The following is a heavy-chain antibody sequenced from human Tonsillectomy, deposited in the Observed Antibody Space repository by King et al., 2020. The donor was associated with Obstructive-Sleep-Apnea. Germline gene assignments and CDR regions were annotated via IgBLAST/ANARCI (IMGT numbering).Heavy chain of an antibody. J-gene: IGHJ4*02. CDR1: GGSISSGDYY. CDR2: IYYSGRT. D-gene: IGHD5-18*01. CDR3: ARGGDSYGSFDY. V-gene: IGHV4-30-4*01. Sequence: QLQESGPGLVKPSQTLSLTCTVSGGSISSGDYYWSWIRQPPGKGLEWIGYIYYSGRTHYNPSLQRRVTISVDTSKNQFSLKLSSVTAADTAVYYCARGGDSYGSFDYWGQGTLVTVSS.